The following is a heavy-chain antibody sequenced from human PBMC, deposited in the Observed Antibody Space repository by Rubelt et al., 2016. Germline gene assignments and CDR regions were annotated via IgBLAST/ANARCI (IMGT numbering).Heavy chain of an antibody. D-gene: IGHD1-14*01. V-gene: IGHV4-39*07. Sequence: SGSTNYNPSLKSRVSISVDTSKNQFSLKLSSVTAADTAVYYCARGGYGTPFDYWGQGTLVTVSS. CDR2: SGST. CDR3: ARGGYGTPFDY. J-gene: IGHJ4*02.